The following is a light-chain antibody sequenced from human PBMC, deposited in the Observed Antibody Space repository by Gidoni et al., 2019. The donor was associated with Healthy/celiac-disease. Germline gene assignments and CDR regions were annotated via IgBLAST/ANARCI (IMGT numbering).Light chain of an antibody. CDR3: QQSYSTPPYT. J-gene: IGKJ2*01. CDR2: AAS. CDR1: QSMSSY. Sequence: DIHMTQSPSSLSASVGDIVTITCRASQSMSSYLNWYQQKPGKAPKLLIYAASSLQSGVPSRFSGSGSGTDFTLTISSLQPEDFATYYCQQSYSTPPYTFGQGTKLEIK. V-gene: IGKV1-39*01.